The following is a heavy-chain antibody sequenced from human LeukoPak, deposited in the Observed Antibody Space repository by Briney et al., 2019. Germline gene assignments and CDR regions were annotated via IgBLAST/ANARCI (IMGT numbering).Heavy chain of an antibody. D-gene: IGHD3-9*01. CDR2: INHSGST. CDR3: ARGVLRYFDWLPPYNWFDP. V-gene: IGHV4-34*01. Sequence: SETLSLICAVYGGSFSGYYWSWIRQPPGKGLEWIGEINHSGSTNYNPSLKSRVTISVDTSKNQFSLKLSSVTAADTAVYYCARGVLRYFDWLPPYNWFDPWGQGTLVTVSS. J-gene: IGHJ5*02. CDR1: GGSFSGYY.